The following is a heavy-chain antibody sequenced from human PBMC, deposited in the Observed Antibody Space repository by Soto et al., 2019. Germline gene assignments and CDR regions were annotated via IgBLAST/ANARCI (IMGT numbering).Heavy chain of an antibody. CDR2: ISYDGSNK. V-gene: IGHV3-30-3*01. Sequence: QVQLVESGGGVVQPGRSLRLSCAASGFTFSSYAMHWVRQAPGKGLEWVAVISYDGSNKYYADSVKGRFTISRDNSKNTLYLEMNSLRAEDTAVYYCAREESSGWFPSYFDYWGQGTLVTVSS. D-gene: IGHD6-19*01. CDR1: GFTFSSYA. J-gene: IGHJ4*02. CDR3: AREESSGWFPSYFDY.